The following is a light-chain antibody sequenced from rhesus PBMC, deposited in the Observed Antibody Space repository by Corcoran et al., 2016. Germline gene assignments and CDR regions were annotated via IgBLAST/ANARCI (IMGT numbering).Light chain of an antibody. CDR1: QSISSW. CDR2: KAS. J-gene: IGKJ3*01. V-gene: IGKV1-22*01. CDR3: LQYSSSPFT. Sequence: DIQMTQSPSSLSASVGDTVTITCRASQSISSWLDWYQQKPGKASKLLIYKASRLQSGVPSRFSGSGSGTDFTLTISSLQPEDFATYYCLQYSSSPFTGGPGTKLDIK.